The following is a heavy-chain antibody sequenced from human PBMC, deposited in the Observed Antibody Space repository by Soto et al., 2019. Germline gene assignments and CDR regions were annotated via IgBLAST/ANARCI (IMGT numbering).Heavy chain of an antibody. V-gene: IGHV3-30-3*01. CDR2: ISYDGSNK. J-gene: IGHJ6*04. CDR3: ARARPRFTFEYHYGMDV. Sequence: GGSLRLSCAASGFTFSSYAMHWVRQAPGKGLEWVAVISYDGSNKYYADSVKGRFTISRDNSKNTLYLQMNSLRAEDTAVYYCARARPRFTFEYHYGMDVWGKGTTVTVS. D-gene: IGHD3-16*01. CDR1: GFTFSSYA.